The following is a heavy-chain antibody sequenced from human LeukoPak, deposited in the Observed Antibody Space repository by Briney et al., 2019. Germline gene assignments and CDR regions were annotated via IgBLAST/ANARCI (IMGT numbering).Heavy chain of an antibody. Sequence: PSETLSLTCTVSGVSISGYSRSWIRQPPGKGLEWIGRIYTSGSTTYNPSPKSRVTMSVDTSKNQFSLKLSSVTAADTAVYYCERDKNVGVFEPTTAFDIWGQGTMVTVSS. D-gene: IGHD5/OR15-5a*01. CDR1: GVSISGYS. V-gene: IGHV4-4*07. CDR2: IYTSGST. CDR3: ERDKNVGVFEPTTAFDI. J-gene: IGHJ3*02.